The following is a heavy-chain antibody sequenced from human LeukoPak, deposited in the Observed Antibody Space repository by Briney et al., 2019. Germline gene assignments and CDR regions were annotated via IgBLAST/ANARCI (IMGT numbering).Heavy chain of an antibody. Sequence: PSETLSLTCSVSGGSITSTSYYWGWIRQPPGEGLEWIGSVYYTGSTYYNPSLRSRVTISVDTSKNQFSLRLSSVTAADTAVFYXAXVWXGSSTLGWFDPWGQGTLVTVSS. CDR2: VYYTGST. D-gene: IGHD3-10*01. V-gene: IGHV4-39*01. CDR3: AXVWXGSSTLGWFDP. CDR1: GGSITSTSYY. J-gene: IGHJ5*02.